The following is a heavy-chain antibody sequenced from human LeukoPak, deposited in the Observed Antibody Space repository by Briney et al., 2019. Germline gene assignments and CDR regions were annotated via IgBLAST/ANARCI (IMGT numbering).Heavy chain of an antibody. CDR1: GGSISSYY. CDR3: ARRIVVVPAAMGYFDC. Sequence: KPSETLSLTCTVSGGSISSYYWSWIRQPPGKGLEWIGYIYSSGSTNYNPSLKSRVTISVDTSKNQFSLKLTSVTAADTAVYYCARRIVVVPAAMGYFDCWGQGTLFTVSS. CDR2: IYSSGST. V-gene: IGHV4-59*08. D-gene: IGHD2-2*01. J-gene: IGHJ4*02.